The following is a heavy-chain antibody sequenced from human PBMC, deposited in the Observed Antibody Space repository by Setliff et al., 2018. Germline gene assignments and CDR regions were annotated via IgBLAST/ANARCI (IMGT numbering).Heavy chain of an antibody. J-gene: IGHJ5*02. CDR3: AKEDYSDSSGYYYETPWFDP. Sequence: PGGSLRLSCAASGFTFKTYAMSWVRPAPGKGLEWVSGISGSGRNTYYADSVKGRFTISRDNSQNTVFLQVNSLRPEDSAVYYCAKEDYSDSSGYYYETPWFDPWGQGTLVTVSS. CDR1: GFTFKTYA. CDR2: ISGSGRNT. V-gene: IGHV3-23*01. D-gene: IGHD3-22*01.